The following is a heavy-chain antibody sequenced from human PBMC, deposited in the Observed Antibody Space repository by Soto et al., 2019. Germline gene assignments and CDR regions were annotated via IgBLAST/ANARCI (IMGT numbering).Heavy chain of an antibody. J-gene: IGHJ6*04. CDR1: GFTVSSNY. CDR2: IYSGGST. CDR3: ARVPDYDFWSGYSPILDV. D-gene: IGHD3-3*01. V-gene: IGHV3-66*01. Sequence: GGSLRLSCAASGFTVSSNYMSWVRQAPGKGLEWVSVIYSGGSTYYADSVKGRFTISRDNSKNTLYLQMKSLRAEDTAVYYCARVPDYDFWSGYSPILDVWGKGTTVTVSS.